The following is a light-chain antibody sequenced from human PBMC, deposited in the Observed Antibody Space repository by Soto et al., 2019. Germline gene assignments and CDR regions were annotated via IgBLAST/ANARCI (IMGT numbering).Light chain of an antibody. Sequence: EIVLTQSPVTLSLSQGERATLSCRASQSISKYLAWYKQKSGQAPRLLIYDASNRASGIPARFTGSGSGTDFTLTISSLEPEDFAVYYCQQRSNWRGTFGGGTKVEIK. CDR3: QQRSNWRGT. CDR1: QSISKY. J-gene: IGKJ4*01. CDR2: DAS. V-gene: IGKV3-11*01.